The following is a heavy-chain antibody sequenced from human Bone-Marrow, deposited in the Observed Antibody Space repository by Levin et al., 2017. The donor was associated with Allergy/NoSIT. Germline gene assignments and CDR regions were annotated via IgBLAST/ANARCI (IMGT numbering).Heavy chain of an antibody. CDR3: SRGYSGTWIYAFDI. CDR2: ITNKANGYIT. V-gene: IGHV3-72*01. Sequence: GGSLRLSCTAFSDQFMDWVRQAQGKGLEWVGRITNKANGYITEYAASVRGRFTISRDDSKNLMYLQMNSLKNEDTAVYYCSRGYSGTWIYAFDIWGQGTMVTVSS. CDR1: SDQF. D-gene: IGHD6-13*01. J-gene: IGHJ3*02.